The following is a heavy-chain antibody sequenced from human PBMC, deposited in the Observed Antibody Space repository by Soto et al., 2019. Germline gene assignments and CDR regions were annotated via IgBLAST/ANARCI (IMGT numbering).Heavy chain of an antibody. J-gene: IGHJ5*02. CDR1: GFSLSTSGAG. V-gene: IGHV2-5*02. D-gene: IGHD3-10*01. Sequence: SGPTLVNPTQTLTLTCTFSGFSLSTSGAGVGWIRQPPGKALEWLALIYWDDEKRYSPSLKSRLTITKDTSKTQVVLTMTNMDPLDAATYSCAHRPYYYGSGSRYNWFDPWGQGTLVTVSS. CDR3: AHRPYYYGSGSRYNWFDP. CDR2: IYWDDEK.